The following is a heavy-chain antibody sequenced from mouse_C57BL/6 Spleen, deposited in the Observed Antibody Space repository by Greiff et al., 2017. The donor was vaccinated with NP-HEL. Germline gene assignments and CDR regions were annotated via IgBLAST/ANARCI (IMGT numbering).Heavy chain of an antibody. J-gene: IGHJ2*01. CDR2: ISSGSSTI. V-gene: IGHV5-17*01. Sequence: EVQRVESGGGLVKPGGSLKLSCAASGFTFSDYGMHWVRQAPEKGLEWVAYISSGSSTIYYADTVKGRFTISRDNAKNTLFLQMTSLRSEDTAMYYCARQEIYYGYYFDYWGQGTTLTVSS. D-gene: IGHD2-2*01. CDR3: ARQEIYYGYYFDY. CDR1: GFTFSDYG.